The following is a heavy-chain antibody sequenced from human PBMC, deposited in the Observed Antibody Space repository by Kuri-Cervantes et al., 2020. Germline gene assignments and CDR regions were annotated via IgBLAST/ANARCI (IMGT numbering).Heavy chain of an antibody. Sequence: SVKVSCKASGYTFTSYGISWVRQAPGQGLEWMGGIIPIFGTANYAQKFQGRVTITTDESTSTAYMELSSLRSEDTAVYYCARSGDIVVEGGPYYYYMDVWGKGTTVTVSS. CDR1: GYTFTSYG. D-gene: IGHD2-2*01. J-gene: IGHJ6*03. CDR3: ARSGDIVVEGGPYYYYMDV. V-gene: IGHV1-69*05. CDR2: IIPIFGTA.